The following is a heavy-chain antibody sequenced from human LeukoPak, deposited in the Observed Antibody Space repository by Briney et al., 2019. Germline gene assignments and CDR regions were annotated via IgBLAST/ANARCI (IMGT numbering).Heavy chain of an antibody. V-gene: IGHV3-23*01. J-gene: IGHJ4*02. CDR1: VFTFCKYV. D-gene: IGHD3-10*01. CDR3: AKDRGGDIRGGDY. CDR2: SDGSGDRT. Sequence: GWALRLSFAGSVFTFCKYVINGARQTRGKGLEWLSGSDGSGDRTYYADSVKGRFTISRDNSKSTLYLQINSLRVEDTAVYYCAKDRGGDIRGGDYWGQGTLVTVSS.